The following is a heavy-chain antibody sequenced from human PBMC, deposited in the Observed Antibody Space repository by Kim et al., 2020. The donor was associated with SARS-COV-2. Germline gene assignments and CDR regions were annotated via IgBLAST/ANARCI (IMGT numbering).Heavy chain of an antibody. CDR2: IKKKTDGGTT. CDR1: GFTFTNAW. J-gene: IGHJ4*02. V-gene: IGHV3-15*01. Sequence: GSLRLSCAASGFTFTNAWMSWVRQAPGKGLEWVGRIKKKTDGGTTDYAAPVKGRFTISRDDSENTLYLQMNSLKTEDTAVYYCSTGPDLFDYWGQGTLVTVSS. CDR3: STGPDLFDY.